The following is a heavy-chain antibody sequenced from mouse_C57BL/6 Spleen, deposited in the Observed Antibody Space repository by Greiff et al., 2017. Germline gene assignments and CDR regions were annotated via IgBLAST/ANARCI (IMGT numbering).Heavy chain of an antibody. V-gene: IGHV3-8*01. D-gene: IGHD2-1*01. CDR1: GYSITSDY. CDR2: ISYSGST. J-gene: IGHJ4*01. Sequence: EVKLMESGPGLAKPSQTLSLTCSVTGYSITSDYWNWIRKFPGNKLEYMGYISYSGSTYYNPSLKSRISITRDTSKNQYYLQLNSVTTEDTATYYCARTLYSERGYYAMDYWGQGTSVTVSS. CDR3: ARTLYSERGYYAMDY.